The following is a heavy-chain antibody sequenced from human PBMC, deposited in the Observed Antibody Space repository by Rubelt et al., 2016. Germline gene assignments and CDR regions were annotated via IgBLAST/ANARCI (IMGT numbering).Heavy chain of an antibody. D-gene: IGHD5-18*01. V-gene: IGHV4-34*01. J-gene: IGHJ5*02. CDR1: GGAFSGYY. CDR3: ARGQVDAASFDP. CDR2: INQSGST. Sequence: GTRSLTCAVYGGAFSGYYWSWIRQPPGKGLEWIGEINQSGSTNYSPSLKSRVTISVDTSKNQFSLKLSSVTAADTAVYYCARGQVDAASFDPWGQGTLVTVSS.